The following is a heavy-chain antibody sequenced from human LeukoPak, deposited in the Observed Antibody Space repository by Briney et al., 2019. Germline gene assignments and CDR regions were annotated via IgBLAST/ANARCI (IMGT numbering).Heavy chain of an antibody. CDR3: AKEFGFLEWLTPYYMDV. V-gene: IGHV3-23*01. D-gene: IGHD3-3*01. CDR1: GFTFSSYA. Sequence: TGGSLRLSCAASGFTFSSYAMSWVRQAPGKGLEWVSAISGSGGSTYYADSVKGRFTISRDNSKNTLYLQMNSLRAEDTAVYYCAKEFGFLEWLTPYYMDVWGKGTTVTVSS. CDR2: ISGSGGST. J-gene: IGHJ6*03.